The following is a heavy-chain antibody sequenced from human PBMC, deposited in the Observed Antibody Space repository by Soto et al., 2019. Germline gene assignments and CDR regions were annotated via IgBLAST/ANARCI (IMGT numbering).Heavy chain of an antibody. CDR3: ARGDLWFGELPNHDAFDI. CDR1: GFTFSSYA. V-gene: IGHV3-30-3*01. J-gene: IGHJ3*02. Sequence: GGSLRLSCAASGFTFSSYAMHWVRQAPDKGLEWVAVISYDGSNKYYADSVKGRFTISRDNSKNTLYLQMNSLRAEDTAVYYCARGDLWFGELPNHDAFDIWGQGTMVTVSS. D-gene: IGHD3-10*01. CDR2: ISYDGSNK.